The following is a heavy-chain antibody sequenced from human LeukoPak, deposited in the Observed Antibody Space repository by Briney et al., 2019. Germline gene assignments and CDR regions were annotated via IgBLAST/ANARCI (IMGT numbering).Heavy chain of an antibody. Sequence: SVKVSCKASGGTFSSYAISWVRQAPGQGLEWMGWMNPNSGNTGYAQKFQGRVTITADESTSTAYMELSSLRSEDTAVYYCARAYSGSYVSDYWGQGTLVTVSS. CDR2: MNPNSGNT. CDR1: GGTFSSYA. V-gene: IGHV1-69*13. J-gene: IGHJ4*02. D-gene: IGHD1-26*01. CDR3: ARAYSGSYVSDY.